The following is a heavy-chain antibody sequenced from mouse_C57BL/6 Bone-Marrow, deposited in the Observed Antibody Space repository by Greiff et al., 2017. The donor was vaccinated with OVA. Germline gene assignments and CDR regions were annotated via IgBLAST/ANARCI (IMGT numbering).Heavy chain of an antibody. CDR3: AREAPITTVFHFDV. J-gene: IGHJ1*03. CDR1: GYTFTSYW. CDR2: IDPSDSYT. V-gene: IGHV1-59*01. Sequence: QVQLQQPGAELVRPGTSVKLSCKASGYTFTSYWMHWVKQRPGQGLEWIGVIDPSDSYTNYNQKFKGKATLTVDTSSSTAYMQLSSLTSEDSAVYYCAREAPITTVFHFDVWGTGTTVTVSS. D-gene: IGHD1-1*01.